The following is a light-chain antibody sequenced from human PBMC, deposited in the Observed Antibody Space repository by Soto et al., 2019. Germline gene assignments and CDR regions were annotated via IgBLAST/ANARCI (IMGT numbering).Light chain of an antibody. CDR1: QSVSSY. J-gene: IGKJ1*01. CDR2: DAS. CDR3: QQRSNSPPT. V-gene: IGKV3-11*01. Sequence: EIVLTQSPATLSLSPGERATLSCRASQSVSSYLAWYQQKPGQAPRLLIYDASTRATGIPARFSGSGSGKAFTLTINSLEPEDFAVYYCQQRSNSPPTFGQGTKVEIK.